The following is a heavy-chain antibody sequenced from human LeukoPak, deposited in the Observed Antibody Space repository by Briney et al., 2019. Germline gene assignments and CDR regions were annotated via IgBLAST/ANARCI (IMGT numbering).Heavy chain of an antibody. D-gene: IGHD1-26*01. V-gene: IGHV3-23*01. CDR3: AKTLVPSGIYHEDYFDY. CDR2: INWNGGST. CDR1: GFTFSNYA. J-gene: IGHJ4*02. Sequence: PGGSLRLSCAASGFTFSNYAMIWVRQAPGKGLEWVSGINWNGGSTGYADSVKGRFTISRDISNKTLYLQMNSLRVEDTALYYCAKTLVPSGIYHEDYFDYWGQGTLVTVSS.